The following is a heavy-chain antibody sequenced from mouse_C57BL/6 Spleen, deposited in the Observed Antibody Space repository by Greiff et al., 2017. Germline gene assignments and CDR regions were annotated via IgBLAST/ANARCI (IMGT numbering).Heavy chain of an antibody. V-gene: IGHV1-61*01. J-gene: IGHJ1*03. Sequence: QVQLQQPGAKLVRPGSSVKLSCKASGYTFTSYWMDWVKQRPGQGLEWIGNIYPSDSETHYNQKFKDKATLTVDKSSSTAYMQLSSLTSADSAVYYCARSFQLGSLSYWYFDVWGTGTTVTVSS. D-gene: IGHD4-1*02. CDR3: ARSFQLGSLSYWYFDV. CDR1: GYTFTSYW. CDR2: IYPSDSET.